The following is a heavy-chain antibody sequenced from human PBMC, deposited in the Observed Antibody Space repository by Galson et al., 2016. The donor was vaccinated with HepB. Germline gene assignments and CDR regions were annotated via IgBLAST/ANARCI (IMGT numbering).Heavy chain of an antibody. J-gene: IGHJ4*02. D-gene: IGHD6-19*01. Sequence: SLRLSCAASGFSFSSHGMNWVRQAPGKGLEWVAIIWYDGVNKNYAESVKGRFTISRDNSKNTVYLRMNSLRAEDTAVYYCARGWQWLDGIDYWGQGTLVTVSS. V-gene: IGHV3-33*01. CDR1: GFSFSSHG. CDR3: ARGWQWLDGIDY. CDR2: IWYDGVNK.